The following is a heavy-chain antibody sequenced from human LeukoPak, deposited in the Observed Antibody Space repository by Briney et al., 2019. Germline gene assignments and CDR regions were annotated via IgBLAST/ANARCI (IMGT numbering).Heavy chain of an antibody. V-gene: IGHV3-11*06. CDR1: GFTFSDYD. J-gene: IGHJ4*02. CDR2: ITSGTTYI. Sequence: GGSLRLSCVTSGFTFSDYDMNWIRQAPGKGLEWVSSITSGTTYIYYADSVKGRFTISRDNSKNTLYLQMNSLRAEDTAVYYCARDRRRDGYNSFDYWGQGTLVTVSS. D-gene: IGHD5-24*01. CDR3: ARDRRRDGYNSFDY.